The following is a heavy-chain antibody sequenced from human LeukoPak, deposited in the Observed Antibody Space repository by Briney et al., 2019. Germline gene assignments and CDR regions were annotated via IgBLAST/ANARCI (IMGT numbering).Heavy chain of an antibody. CDR2: ISGSGGST. CDR1: GFTFSSSA. V-gene: IGHV3-23*01. D-gene: IGHD7-27*01. CDR3: AKRMRNWGFDY. J-gene: IGHJ4*02. Sequence: GGSLRLSCAASGFTFSSSAMSWVRQAPGKGLEWVSSISGSGGSTYHADSVKGRFTISRDNSKNTLYLQMNSLRAEDTAVYYCAKRMRNWGFDYWGQGTLVTVSS.